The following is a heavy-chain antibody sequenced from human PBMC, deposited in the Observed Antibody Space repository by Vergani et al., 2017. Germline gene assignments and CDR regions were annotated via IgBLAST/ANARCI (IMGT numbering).Heavy chain of an antibody. V-gene: IGHV3-30*02. J-gene: IGHJ4*02. CDR3: AGSGSYEKYFIDC. CDR1: GFTFSGYG. D-gene: IGHD1-26*01. CDR2: IKYDGSNK. Sequence: QVQLVASGGGVVQPGGSLRLSCAASGFTFSGYGMHWVRQAPGKGLEWVAFIKYDGSNKYYADSVKGRFTISRDNSKNTLYLQMNSRRPEDTALYRCAGSGSYEKYFIDCWGQRTLVTVSS.